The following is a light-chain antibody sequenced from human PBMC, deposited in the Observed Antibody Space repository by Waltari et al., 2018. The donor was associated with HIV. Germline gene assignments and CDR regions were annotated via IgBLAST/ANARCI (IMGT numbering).Light chain of an antibody. CDR2: KDN. CDR3: AVWDESLDGWL. Sequence: QSELTQSPSASGTPGQRITISCSGSSSNIERNYVYWYKQFPGATPTVLISKDNERPSGVPDRISGSKSGTSASLLISGLRSDDEADYYCAVWDESLDGWLFGGGTKLTVL. V-gene: IGLV1-47*01. CDR1: SSNIERNY. J-gene: IGLJ3*02.